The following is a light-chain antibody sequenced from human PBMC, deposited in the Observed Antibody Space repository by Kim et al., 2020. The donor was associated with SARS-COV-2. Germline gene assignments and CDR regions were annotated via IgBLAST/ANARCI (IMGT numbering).Light chain of an antibody. CDR1: SSDVGGYDY. V-gene: IGLV2-14*03. Sequence: GQSITISCNGTSSDVGGYDYVSWFQQHPGKAPKLMIYAVSNRPSGVSNRFSGSKSGNTASLTISGLQAEDEADYYCSSYTSSSTRVFGGGTQLTVL. CDR3: SSYTSSSTRV. J-gene: IGLJ3*02. CDR2: AVS.